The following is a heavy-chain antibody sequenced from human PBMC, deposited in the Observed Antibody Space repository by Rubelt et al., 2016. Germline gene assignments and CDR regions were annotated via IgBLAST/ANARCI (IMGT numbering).Heavy chain of an antibody. Sequence: QVQLVQSGAEVKKPGASVKVSCKASGYTFTSYGINWVRQAPGQGLEWMGWISAYNGNTNYAQKLQGRVTRTTDTSTSTAYMELRSLRSDDTAVYYCASMYSSSWYRGWFDPWGQGTLVTVSS. CDR3: ASMYSSSWYRGWFDP. CDR1: GYTFTSYG. D-gene: IGHD6-13*01. V-gene: IGHV1-18*01. J-gene: IGHJ5*02. CDR2: ISAYNGNT.